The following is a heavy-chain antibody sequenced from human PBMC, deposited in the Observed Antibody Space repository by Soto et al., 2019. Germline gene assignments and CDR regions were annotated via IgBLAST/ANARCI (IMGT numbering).Heavy chain of an antibody. CDR1: GGSISSSSYY. J-gene: IGHJ4*02. D-gene: IGHD3-16*01. Sequence: SETLSLTCTVSGGSISSSSYYWGWIRQPPGKRLEWIGSIYYSGSTYYNPSLKSRVTISVDTSKNQFSLKLSSVTAADTAVYYCARHRRITGYFDYWGQGTLVTVSS. V-gene: IGHV4-39*01. CDR2: IYYSGST. CDR3: ARHRRITGYFDY.